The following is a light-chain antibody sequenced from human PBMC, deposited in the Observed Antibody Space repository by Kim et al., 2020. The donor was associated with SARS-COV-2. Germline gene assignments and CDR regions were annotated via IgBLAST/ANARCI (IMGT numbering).Light chain of an antibody. CDR1: SSNIGSNT. CDR2: TNN. V-gene: IGLV1-44*01. CDR3: AAWDDSLNGQVV. J-gene: IGLJ2*01. Sequence: QSVLTQPPSASGTPGQRVTISCSGSSSNIGSNTVYWYQQLPGTAPKLLIYTNNQRPSGVPDRFSGSKSGTSASLAISGLQSEDEADYYCAAWDDSLNGQVVFGGGTQLTVL.